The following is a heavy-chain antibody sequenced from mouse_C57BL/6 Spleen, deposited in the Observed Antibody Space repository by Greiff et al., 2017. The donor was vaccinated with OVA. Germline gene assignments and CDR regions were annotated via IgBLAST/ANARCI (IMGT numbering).Heavy chain of an antibody. D-gene: IGHD4-1*01. J-gene: IGHJ3*01. Sequence: QVQLQQSGAELVKPGASVKLSCKASGYTFTSYWMQWVKQRPGQGLEWIGEIDPSDSYTNYNQKFKGKATLTVDTSSSTAYMQLSSLTSEDSAVYYCARARNWDGELFAYWGQGTLVTVSA. V-gene: IGHV1-50*01. CDR2: IDPSDSYT. CDR3: ARARNWDGELFAY. CDR1: GYTFTSYW.